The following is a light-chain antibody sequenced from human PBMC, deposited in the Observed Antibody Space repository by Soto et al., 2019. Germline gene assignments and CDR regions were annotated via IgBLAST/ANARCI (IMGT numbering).Light chain of an antibody. CDR3: SSYTSSSSGV. CDR2: DVS. J-gene: IGLJ1*01. CDR1: NSDVGGYNY. V-gene: IGLV2-14*01. Sequence: QSALTQPASVSGSPGQSITISCTGTNSDVGGYNYVSWYQQHPGKAPKLMIYDVSHRPSGVSNRFSGSKSGNTASLTISGLQAEDEADYYCSSYTSSSSGVFGTGTKLTVL.